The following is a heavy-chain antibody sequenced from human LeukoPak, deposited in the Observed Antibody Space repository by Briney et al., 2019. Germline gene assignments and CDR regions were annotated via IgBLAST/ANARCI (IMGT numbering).Heavy chain of an antibody. D-gene: IGHD1-26*01. CDR2: FYYSGST. CDR3: ARDRELAALDP. CDR1: GGSISSSSYY. Sequence: SETLSLTCTVSGGSISSSSYYWGWIRQPPGKGLEWIGSFYYSGSTYYNPSLKSRVTISVDTSKNQFSLKLSSVTAADTAVYYCARDRELAALDPWGQGTLVIVSS. J-gene: IGHJ5*02. V-gene: IGHV4-39*07.